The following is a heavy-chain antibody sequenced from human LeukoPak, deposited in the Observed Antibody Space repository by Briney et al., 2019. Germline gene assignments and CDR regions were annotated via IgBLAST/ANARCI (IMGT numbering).Heavy chain of an antibody. CDR3: AKVPDYYGSGSSHRTFDY. D-gene: IGHD3-10*01. J-gene: IGHJ4*02. V-gene: IGHV3-53*05. Sequence: GSLRLSCAASGFTVSSNYMSWVRQAPGKGLEWVSVIYSGGSTYYADSVKGRFTISRDNSKNTLYLQMNSLRAEDTAVYYCAKVPDYYGSGSSHRTFDYWGQGTLVTVSS. CDR1: GFTVSSNY. CDR2: IYSGGST.